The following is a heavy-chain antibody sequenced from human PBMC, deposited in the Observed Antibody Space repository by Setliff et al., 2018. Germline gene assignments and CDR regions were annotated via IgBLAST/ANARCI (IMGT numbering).Heavy chain of an antibody. Sequence: GGSLRLSCAASGFTFSNFGMNWVRQAPGKGLEWVSSISGSGTYTYTADSVKGRFTIARDNAKNSLYLQVNSLRAEDTAVYYCARAGYYNFWSGHSLAPNWFDPWGQGTLVTVSS. CDR1: GFTFSNFG. J-gene: IGHJ5*02. V-gene: IGHV3-21*01. CDR2: ISGSGTYT. D-gene: IGHD3-3*01. CDR3: ARAGYYNFWSGHSLAPNWFDP.